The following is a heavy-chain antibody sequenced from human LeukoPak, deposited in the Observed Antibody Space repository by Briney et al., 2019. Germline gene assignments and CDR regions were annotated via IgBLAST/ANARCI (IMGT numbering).Heavy chain of an antibody. CDR3: ARQPYKTGGYYYYFDY. CDR2: IYYSWST. Sequence: PSDTLSLICTVSGGSLSSYYWLWMRQPPGKGLEWIGYIYYSWSTNYNPSLKSRVNISLDTSKNQFSLKLSSVTAADTAVYYCARQPYKTGGYYYYFDYWGQETLVTVSS. CDR1: GGSLSSYY. J-gene: IGHJ4*02. V-gene: IGHV4-59*08. D-gene: IGHD3-22*01.